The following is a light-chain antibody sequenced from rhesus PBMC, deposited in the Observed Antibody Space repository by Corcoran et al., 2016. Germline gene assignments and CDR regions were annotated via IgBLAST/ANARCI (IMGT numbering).Light chain of an antibody. CDR3: LQYSSSPYS. CDR2: KAS. J-gene: IGKJ2*01. CDR1: QGISSW. Sequence: DIQMTQSPSSLSASVGDKVTITCRASQGISSWLAWYQQTPGKAPKLLIYKASSLQSGVPSRFSGSGSGTYFTLTISSLQPEDFATYYCLQYSSSPYSFGQGTKVEIK. V-gene: IGKV1-22*01.